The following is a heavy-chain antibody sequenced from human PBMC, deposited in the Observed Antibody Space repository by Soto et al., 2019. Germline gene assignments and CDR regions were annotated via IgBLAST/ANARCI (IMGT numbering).Heavy chain of an antibody. V-gene: IGHV4-34*01. J-gene: IGHJ4*02. Sequence: SETLSLTCAVYGGSFSGYYWSWIRQPPGKGLEWIGEINHSGSTNYNPSLKSRVTISVDTSKNRFSLKLSSVTAADTAVYYCARGPGTEFDYWGQGTLVTVSS. CDR1: GGSFSGYY. D-gene: IGHD3-10*01. CDR2: INHSGST. CDR3: ARGPGTEFDY.